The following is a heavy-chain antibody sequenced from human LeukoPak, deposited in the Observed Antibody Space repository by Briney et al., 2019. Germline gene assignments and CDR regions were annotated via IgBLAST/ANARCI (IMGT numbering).Heavy chain of an antibody. Sequence: NPSETLSLTCTVSGGSISSSSYYWGWIRQPPGKGLEWIGSIYYSGSTYYNPSLKSRVTISVDTSKNQFSLKLSSVTAADTAVYYCARHPRCSNYEGDYWGQGTLVTVSS. CDR3: ARHPRCSNYEGDY. CDR1: GGSISSSSYY. CDR2: IYYSGST. D-gene: IGHD4-4*01. J-gene: IGHJ4*02. V-gene: IGHV4-39*01.